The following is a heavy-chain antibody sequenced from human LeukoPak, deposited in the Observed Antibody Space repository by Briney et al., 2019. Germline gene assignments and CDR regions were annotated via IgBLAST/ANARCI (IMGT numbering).Heavy chain of an antibody. CDR2: INQDEGHK. V-gene: IGHV3-7*04. Sequence: RGSLRLSCEVSGFTFSTSWMSWVRQAPGQGLEWVANINQDEGHKDYVDSVKGRFTVSRDNAKNSLYLQMNRLRVDDTAMYFCVRGVEYWGQGTPVTVSS. CDR3: VRGVEY. CDR1: GFTFSTSW. J-gene: IGHJ4*02.